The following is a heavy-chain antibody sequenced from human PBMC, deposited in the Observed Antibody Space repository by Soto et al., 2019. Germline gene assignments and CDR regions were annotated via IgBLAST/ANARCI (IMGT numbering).Heavy chain of an antibody. Sequence: QVQLVESGGGVVQPGRSLRLSCAASGFTFSSYGMHWVRQAPGKGLEWVAVISYDGSNKYYADSVKGRFTISRDNSKNTLYLQMNSLRAEDTAVYYCAWGEQQAFYYFDYWGQGTLVTVSS. D-gene: IGHD6-13*01. CDR1: GFTFSSYG. V-gene: IGHV3-30*03. J-gene: IGHJ4*02. CDR2: ISYDGSNK. CDR3: AWGEQQAFYYFDY.